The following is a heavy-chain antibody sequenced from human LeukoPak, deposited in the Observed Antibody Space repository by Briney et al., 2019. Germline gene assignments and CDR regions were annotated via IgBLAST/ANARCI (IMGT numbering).Heavy chain of an antibody. CDR2: INPNSGGT. D-gene: IGHD1-14*01. Sequence: ASVKVSCKASGYTFTGYYMHWVRQAPGQGLEWMGWINPNSGGTNYAQKFQGRVTMTRDTSISTAYMELSRLRSDDTAVYYCARAWGVTDYFDYWGQGTLVTVSS. CDR1: GYTFTGYY. CDR3: ARAWGVTDYFDY. V-gene: IGHV1-2*02. J-gene: IGHJ4*02.